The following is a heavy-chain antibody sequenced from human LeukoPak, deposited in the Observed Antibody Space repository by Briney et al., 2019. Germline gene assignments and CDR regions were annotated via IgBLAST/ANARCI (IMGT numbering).Heavy chain of an antibody. Sequence: SETLSLTCAVYGGSFSGYYWSWIRQPPGKGLEWIGEINHSGSTNYNPSLKSRVTISVDTSKNQFSLKLSSVTAADTAVYYCARGLRYCSSTSSLAWFDPWGQGTMVTVSS. D-gene: IGHD2-2*01. V-gene: IGHV4-34*01. CDR3: ARGLRYCSSTSSLAWFDP. CDR2: INHSGST. CDR1: GGSFSGYY. J-gene: IGHJ5*02.